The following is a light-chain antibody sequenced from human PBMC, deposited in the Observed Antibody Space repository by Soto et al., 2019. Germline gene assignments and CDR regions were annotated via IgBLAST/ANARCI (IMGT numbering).Light chain of an antibody. CDR1: LSVGFY. CDR2: GAF. J-gene: IGKJ1*01. CDR3: QQYSDWPRT. V-gene: IGKV3-15*01. Sequence: EIVMTQSPATLSVSPGERATLSCRASLSVGFYLAWYQQKHGQAPRLLIYGAFTRASGVPDRFSGSGSGTEFTLTISSLQSEDFAVYYCQQYSDWPRTFGQGTKVEIK.